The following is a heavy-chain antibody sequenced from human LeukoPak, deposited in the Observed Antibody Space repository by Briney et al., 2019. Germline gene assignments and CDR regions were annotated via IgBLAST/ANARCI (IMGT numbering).Heavy chain of an antibody. CDR1: GASLSGYY. CDR3: AGGYGDLTFDY. D-gene: IGHD4-17*01. V-gene: IGHV4-34*01. CDR2: INHSGST. Sequence: NPSETLSLTCGVYGASLSGYYWSWIRQPPGKGLEWIGEINHSGSTNYNPSLKSRVTISVDTSKNQFSLNLSSVTAADTAVYYCAGGYGDLTFDYWGQGTLVTVSS. J-gene: IGHJ4*02.